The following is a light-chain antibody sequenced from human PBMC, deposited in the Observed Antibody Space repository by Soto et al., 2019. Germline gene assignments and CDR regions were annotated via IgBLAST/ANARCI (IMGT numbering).Light chain of an antibody. Sequence: AIRMTQSPSSLSASTGDRVTITCRASQGISSYLAWYQQKPGKAPKLLIYAASTLQSGVPSRFSGSGSGTDFTLTISCLQSEDFATYYCQQYYSYPQTTFGPGTKVDIK. V-gene: IGKV1-8*01. CDR3: QQYYSYPQTT. J-gene: IGKJ3*01. CDR2: AAS. CDR1: QGISSY.